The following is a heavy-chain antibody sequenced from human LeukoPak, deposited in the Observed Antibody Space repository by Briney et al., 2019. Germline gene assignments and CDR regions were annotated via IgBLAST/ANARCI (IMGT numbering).Heavy chain of an antibody. D-gene: IGHD5-18*01. Sequence: GASVKVSCKASGYTFTSYYMHWVRQAPGQGLEWMGIINPSGGSTSYAQKFQGRVTISVDTSKNQFSLKLSSVTAADTAVYYCARTPVQLWPFPPVYWGQGTLVTVSS. CDR3: ARTPVQLWPFPPVY. J-gene: IGHJ4*02. CDR2: INPSGGST. CDR1: GYTFTSYY. V-gene: IGHV1-46*01.